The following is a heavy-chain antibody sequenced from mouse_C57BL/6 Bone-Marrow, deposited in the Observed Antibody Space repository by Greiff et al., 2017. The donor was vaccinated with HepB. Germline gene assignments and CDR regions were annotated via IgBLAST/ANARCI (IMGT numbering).Heavy chain of an antibody. D-gene: IGHD1-1*01. CDR2: IWGVGST. V-gene: IGHV2-6*01. Sequence: QVQLKESGPGLVAPSQSLSITCTVSGFSLTSYGLDWVRQSPGKGLEWLGVIWGVGSTNDNSALKSRLSISKDNSKSQVFLKMNRLQTDDTAMYYCARSYGTPYWYFDVWGTGTTVTVSS. J-gene: IGHJ1*03. CDR3: ARSYGTPYWYFDV. CDR1: GFSLTSYG.